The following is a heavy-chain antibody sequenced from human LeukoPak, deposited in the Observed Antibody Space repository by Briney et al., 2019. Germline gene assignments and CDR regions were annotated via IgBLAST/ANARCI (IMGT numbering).Heavy chain of an antibody. CDR3: AKSGGWSKAYYFDY. V-gene: IGHV3-30*18. D-gene: IGHD6-19*01. J-gene: IGHJ4*02. CDR1: GFTFSSYG. CDR2: ISYDGSNK. Sequence: GGSLRLSCAASGFTFSSYGMHWVRQAPGKGLEWVAVISYDGSNKYYADSVKGRFTISRDNSKNTLYLQMNSLRAEDTAVYYCAKSGGWSKAYYFDYWGQGTLVTVSS.